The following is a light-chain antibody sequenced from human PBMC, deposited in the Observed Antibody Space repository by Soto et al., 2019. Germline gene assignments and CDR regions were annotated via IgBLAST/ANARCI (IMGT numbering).Light chain of an antibody. J-gene: IGKJ4*01. CDR2: DAS. CDR3: QQRSNWPLGLT. V-gene: IGKV3-11*01. Sequence: EIVLTQSPATLSLSPGERATLSCRASQSVSSYLAWYQQKPGQAPRLLIYDASNRATGIPARFSGSGSGTDFTLTISSLEPEAFAVYYCQQRSNWPLGLTFGGGTKVEIK. CDR1: QSVSSY.